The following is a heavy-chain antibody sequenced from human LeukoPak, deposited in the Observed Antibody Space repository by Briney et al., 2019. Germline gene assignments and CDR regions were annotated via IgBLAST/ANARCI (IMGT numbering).Heavy chain of an antibody. CDR2: ISANNGNT. V-gene: IGHV1-18*01. D-gene: IGHD5-18*01. Sequence: ASVKVSCKASVYTFHNYGLTWVRQAPGQGLEWMGWISANNGNTSNAQKLQGRVTMTTDTSTRTAYMEVRSLRSDDAAIYYCARTRGYSYGYVDYWGQGTLVSVSS. CDR1: VYTFHNYG. J-gene: IGHJ4*02. CDR3: ARTRGYSYGYVDY.